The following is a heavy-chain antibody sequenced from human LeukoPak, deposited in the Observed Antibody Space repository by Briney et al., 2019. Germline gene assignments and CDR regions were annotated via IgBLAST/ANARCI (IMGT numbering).Heavy chain of an antibody. D-gene: IGHD6-19*01. CDR3: AKDRRGSGWYGGFXS. Sequence: PGGSLRLSCAASGFTFSSYAMSWVRQAPGKGLEWVSAISGSGGSTYYADSVKGRFTISRDSSKNTLYLQMNSLRAEDTAVYYCAKDRRGSGWYGGFXSWGQGMLVTVS. CDR1: GFTFSSYA. J-gene: IGHJ4*02. V-gene: IGHV3-23*01. CDR2: ISGSGGST.